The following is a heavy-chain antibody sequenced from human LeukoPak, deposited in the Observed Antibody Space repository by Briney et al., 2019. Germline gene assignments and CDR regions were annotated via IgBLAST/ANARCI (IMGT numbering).Heavy chain of an antibody. V-gene: IGHV4-4*07. CDR3: ARWYCSSTSCYADY. Sequence: SETLSLTCTISGGSISSYYWSWIRQPAGKGLEWIGRIYTRGSTNYNPALKSRVTMSVETSKNQFSLKLSSVTAADTAVYYCARWYCSSTSCYADYWGQGTLVTVSS. J-gene: IGHJ4*02. D-gene: IGHD2-2*01. CDR1: GGSISSYY. CDR2: IYTRGST.